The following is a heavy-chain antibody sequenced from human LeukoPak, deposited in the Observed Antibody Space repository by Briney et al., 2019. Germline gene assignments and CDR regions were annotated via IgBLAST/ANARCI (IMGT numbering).Heavy chain of an antibody. V-gene: IGHV1-18*01. D-gene: IGHD2-15*01. J-gene: IGHJ5*02. CDR1: GYTFTSYG. CDR2: ISAYNGNT. Sequence: ASVKVSCKASGYTFTSYGISWVRQAPGQGLEWMGWISAYNGNTNYAQKLQGRVTMTTDTSTSTAYMELRSLRSDDTAVYYCARVLPNGWSVEGWFDPWGQGTLVTVSS. CDR3: ARVLPNGWSVEGWFDP.